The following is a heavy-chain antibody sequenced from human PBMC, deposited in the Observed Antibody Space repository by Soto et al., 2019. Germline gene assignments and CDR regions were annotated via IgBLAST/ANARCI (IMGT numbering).Heavy chain of an antibody. CDR1: GFTFSNYW. D-gene: IGHD2-15*01. Sequence: EVHLVESGRAVVQHGWSLRLSCATSGFTFSNYWMYWVRQVPGRGLVWVSRIDTDGSTTSYADFAKGRFTISRDNANSTLSLQMNSLRAEDTAIYYCACSRRPARLGPKGAIDYWSQGTLVTVAS. V-gene: IGHV3-74*01. J-gene: IGHJ4*02. CDR2: IDTDGSTT. CDR3: ACSRRPARLGPKGAIDY.